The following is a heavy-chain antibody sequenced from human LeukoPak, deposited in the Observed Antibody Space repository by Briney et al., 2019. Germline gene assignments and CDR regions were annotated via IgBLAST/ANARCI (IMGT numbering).Heavy chain of an antibody. Sequence: SETLSLTCTVSDDSISDYYRGWIRQPPGKGLEWIGYFYNSGRSTYNPSLKSRVTISADTSKNHFPLKLNSVTTADTAVYYCTRGAGWLIDYWGQGILVTVSS. CDR2: FYNSGRS. CDR1: DDSISDYY. J-gene: IGHJ4*02. V-gene: IGHV4-59*01. D-gene: IGHD3-16*01. CDR3: TRGAGWLIDY.